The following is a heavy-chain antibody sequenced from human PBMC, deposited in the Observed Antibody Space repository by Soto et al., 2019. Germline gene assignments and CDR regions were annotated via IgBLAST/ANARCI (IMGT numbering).Heavy chain of an antibody. D-gene: IGHD6-19*01. Sequence: EVQLVESGGGLVQPGGSLRLSCAASGFIFSSSDMQWVRQAAGKGLEWVSHIGTAGDTYYSGSVKGRFTISRENAKNSLDLQMNSLTVGDTAVYYCLRGWGWFDPWGHGTLVTVSS. V-gene: IGHV3-13*04. CDR3: LRGWGWFDP. CDR1: GFIFSSSD. CDR2: IGTAGDT. J-gene: IGHJ5*02.